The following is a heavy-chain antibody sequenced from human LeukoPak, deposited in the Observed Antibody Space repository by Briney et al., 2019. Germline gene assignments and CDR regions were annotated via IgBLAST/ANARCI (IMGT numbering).Heavy chain of an antibody. D-gene: IGHD3-22*01. J-gene: IGHJ4*02. CDR3: ARRPRNYYDSSGYYFDY. V-gene: IGHV4-4*07. CDR2: IYTSGST. Sequence: SETLSLTCTVSGGSISSYYWSWIRQPAGKGLEWIGRIYTSGSTNYNPSLKSRVTMSVDTSKNQFSLKLSSVTAADTAVYYCARRPRNYYDSSGYYFDYWGQGTLVTVSS. CDR1: GGSISSYY.